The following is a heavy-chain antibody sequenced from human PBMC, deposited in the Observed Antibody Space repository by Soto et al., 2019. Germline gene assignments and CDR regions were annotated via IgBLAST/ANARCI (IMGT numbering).Heavy chain of an antibody. CDR1: GGTFSSYA. Sequence: SVKVSCKASGGTFSSYAISWVRQAPGEGLEWMGGIIPIFGTANYAQKFQGRVTITADESTSTAYMELSSLRSEDTAVYYCASEKRDCSSTSCSDAFDIWGQGTMVTVS. CDR2: IIPIFGTA. V-gene: IGHV1-69*13. D-gene: IGHD2-2*01. J-gene: IGHJ3*02. CDR3: ASEKRDCSSTSCSDAFDI.